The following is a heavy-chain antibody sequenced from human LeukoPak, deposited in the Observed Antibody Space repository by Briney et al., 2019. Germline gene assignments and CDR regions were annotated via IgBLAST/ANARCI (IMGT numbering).Heavy chain of an antibody. CDR2: IIGSGSST. J-gene: IGHJ4*02. V-gene: IGHV3-23*01. CDR1: GFTCSGYS. Sequence: GGSLIPSCAASGFTCSGYSMNWVRQAPGQGLEWVSSIIGSGSSTYYADTVKGRFTISRDNSKNTVYPQMNSLKAEDTAVYYCAKDRSCINDVCHGYFDYWGQGTLVTVSS. D-gene: IGHD2-8*01. CDR3: AKDRSCINDVCHGYFDY.